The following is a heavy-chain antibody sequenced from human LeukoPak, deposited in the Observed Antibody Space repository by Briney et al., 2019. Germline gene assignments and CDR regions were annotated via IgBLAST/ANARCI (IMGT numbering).Heavy chain of an antibody. CDR1: GGSFSGYY. CDR2: IYTSGST. D-gene: IGHD3-10*01. V-gene: IGHV4-4*07. CDR3: ARDRITMVRANWFDP. J-gene: IGHJ5*02. Sequence: SETLSLTCAVYGGSFSGYYWSWIRQPAGKGLEWIGRIYTSGSTNYNPSLKSRVTMSVDTSKNQFSLKLSSVTAADTAVYYCARDRITMVRANWFDPWGQGTLVTVSS.